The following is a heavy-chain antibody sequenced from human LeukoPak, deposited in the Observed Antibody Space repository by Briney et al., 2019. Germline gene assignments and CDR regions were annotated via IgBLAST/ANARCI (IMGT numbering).Heavy chain of an antibody. J-gene: IGHJ4*02. D-gene: IGHD1-14*01. CDR3: ARFSRKWYYFVY. Sequence: SEPLSLPCSLSGGSLSCLYWSWLRQPPGKGLVGFGYIYYSGSTSYNLSLKSRVTISVDTSKCQFSAKLTSVNAEDTAVYYCARFSRKWYYFVYWGQGTLVTVSS. CDR2: IYYSGST. CDR1: GGSLSCLY. V-gene: IGHV4-59*11.